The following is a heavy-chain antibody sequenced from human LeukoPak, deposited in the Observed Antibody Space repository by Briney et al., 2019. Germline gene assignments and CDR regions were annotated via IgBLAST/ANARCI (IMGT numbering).Heavy chain of an antibody. Sequence: GGSLRLSCAASGFTFSSYAMSWVRQAPGKGLEWVSAISGSGGSTYYADSVKGWFTISRDNSKNTLYLQMNSLRAEDTAVYYCAKNVDAIDYYFDYWGQGTLVTVPS. D-gene: IGHD3-22*01. CDR2: ISGSGGST. CDR3: AKNVDAIDYYFDY. V-gene: IGHV3-23*01. CDR1: GFTFSSYA. J-gene: IGHJ4*02.